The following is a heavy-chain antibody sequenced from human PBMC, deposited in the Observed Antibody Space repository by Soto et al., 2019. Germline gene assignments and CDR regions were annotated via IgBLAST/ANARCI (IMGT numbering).Heavy chain of an antibody. CDR3: TSPPEVVPATAYYYYYGMDV. CDR2: IIPIFGTA. V-gene: IGHV1-69*06. CDR1: GGPLISYA. D-gene: IGHD2-2*01. Sequence: SVKVACKASGGPLISYAIIWVRQGPGQGLEWMGGIIPIFGTANYAQKFQGRVTITADKSTSTAYMELSSLRSEDTAVYYCTSPPEVVPATAYYYYYGMDVCGQRTTVTVPS. J-gene: IGHJ6*02.